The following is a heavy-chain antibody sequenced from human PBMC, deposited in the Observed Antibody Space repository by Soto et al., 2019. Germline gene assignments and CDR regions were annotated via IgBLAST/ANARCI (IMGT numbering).Heavy chain of an antibody. CDR1: GYTFTSYA. J-gene: IGHJ4*02. Sequence: ASVKVSCKASGYTFTSYAMHWVRQAPGQRLEGMGGINAGNGNTKYSQKFQGRVTITRDTSASTAYMELSSLRSEDTAVYYCARATRIAVAAVYWGQGTLVTVSS. V-gene: IGHV1-3*01. CDR2: INAGNGNT. CDR3: ARATRIAVAAVY. D-gene: IGHD6-19*01.